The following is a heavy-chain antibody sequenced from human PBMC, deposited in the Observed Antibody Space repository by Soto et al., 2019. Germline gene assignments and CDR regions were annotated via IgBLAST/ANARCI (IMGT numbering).Heavy chain of an antibody. V-gene: IGHV3-9*01. CDR2: ISWNSGSI. D-gene: IGHD6-13*01. J-gene: IGHJ4*02. CDR3: AKDKHMSIAAAGNSGCLDY. Sequence: GGSLRLSCAASGFTFDDYAMHWVRQAPGKGLEWVSGISWNSGSIGYADSVKGRFTISRDNAKNSLYLQMNSLRAEDTALYYCAKDKHMSIAAAGNSGCLDYWGQGTLVTVSS. CDR1: GFTFDDYA.